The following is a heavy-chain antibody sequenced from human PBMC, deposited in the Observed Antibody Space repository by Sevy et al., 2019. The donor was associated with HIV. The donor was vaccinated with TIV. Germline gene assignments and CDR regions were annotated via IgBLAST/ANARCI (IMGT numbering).Heavy chain of an antibody. CDR2: ISAYNGNT. CDR1: GYTFTSYG. D-gene: IGHD2-2*01. J-gene: IGHJ4*02. V-gene: IGHV1-18*01. CDR3: ARDFTGYCSSTSCPTTPFDY. Sequence: ASVKVSCKASGYTFTSYGINWVRQAPGQGLEWMGWISAYNGNTNYAQKLQGRVTMTTDTSTSTAYMELRSLRSDDTAVYYCARDFTGYCSSTSCPTTPFDYWGQGTLVTVSS.